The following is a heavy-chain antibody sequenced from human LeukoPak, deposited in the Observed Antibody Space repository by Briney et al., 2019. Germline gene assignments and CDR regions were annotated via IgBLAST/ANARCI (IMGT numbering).Heavy chain of an antibody. J-gene: IGHJ4*02. V-gene: IGHV3-53*01. CDR3: TTEPTMVRGVTSY. CDR2: IYSGGST. D-gene: IGHD3-10*01. Sequence: GGSLRLSCAASGFTVSSNYMSWVRQAPGKGLEWVSVIYSGGSTYYADSVKGRFTISRDNSKNTLYLQMNSLRAEDTAVYYCTTEPTMVRGVTSYWGQGTLVTVSS. CDR1: GFTVSSNY.